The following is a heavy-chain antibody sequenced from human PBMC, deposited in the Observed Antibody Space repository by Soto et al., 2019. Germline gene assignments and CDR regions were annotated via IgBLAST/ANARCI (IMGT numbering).Heavy chain of an antibody. J-gene: IGHJ3*01. D-gene: IGHD3-22*01. V-gene: IGHV3-30*18. CDR3: SKAMIGSYDSDAFDV. CDR2: ISYDESTT. Sequence: GGSLRLSCAASGFSFSRYGIHWVRQAPGKGLEWVAVISYDESTTFYADSVKGRFTISRDNSKNTLFLQMNSLRPEDTAVYYCSKAMIGSYDSDAFDVWGQGTMVTV. CDR1: GFSFSRYG.